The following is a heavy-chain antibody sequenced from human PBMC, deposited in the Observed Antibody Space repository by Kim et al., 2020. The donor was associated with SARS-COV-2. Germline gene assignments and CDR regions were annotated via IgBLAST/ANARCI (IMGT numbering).Heavy chain of an antibody. Sequence: VKGRFTSSRDNSKNTLYLQMNSLRAEDTAVYYCAKMLPSITMVRGVYFDYWGQGTLVTVSS. V-gene: IGHV3-23*01. J-gene: IGHJ4*02. D-gene: IGHD3-10*01. CDR3: AKMLPSITMVRGVYFDY.